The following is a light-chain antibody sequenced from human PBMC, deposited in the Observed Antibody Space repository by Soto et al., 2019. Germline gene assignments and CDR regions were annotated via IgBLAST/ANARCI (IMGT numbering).Light chain of an antibody. CDR1: QSVGRN. J-gene: IGKJ1*01. Sequence: EIVLTQSPATLSLSPGERSTLSFRASQSVGRNLAWYQQKPGQAPRLLIYDASNRATGIPARFSGGGSGTDFTLTISSLEPEDFAVYYCQQRSNWPPTFGQGTKVDIK. CDR3: QQRSNWPPT. CDR2: DAS. V-gene: IGKV3-11*01.